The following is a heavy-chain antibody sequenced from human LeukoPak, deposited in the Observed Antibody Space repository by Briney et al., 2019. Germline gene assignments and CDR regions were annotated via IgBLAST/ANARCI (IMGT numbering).Heavy chain of an antibody. Sequence: GASVKVSCKASGGTFSSYAISWVRQAPGQGLEWMGGIIPIFGTANYAQKFQGRVTITADESTSTAYMELSSLRSEDTAVYYCARDGSGSYRGPSYYFDYWGQGTLVTVSS. CDR3: ARDGSGSYRGPSYYFDY. D-gene: IGHD1-26*01. CDR2: IIPIFGTA. J-gene: IGHJ4*02. CDR1: GGTFSSYA. V-gene: IGHV1-69*13.